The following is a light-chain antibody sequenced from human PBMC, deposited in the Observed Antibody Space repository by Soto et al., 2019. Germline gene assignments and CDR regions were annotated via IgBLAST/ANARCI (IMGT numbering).Light chain of an antibody. CDR3: RQCLTSWT. CDR1: LSRPHNNIYSY. V-gene: IGKV2-28*01. Sequence: CRYSLSRPHNNIYSYLDWYLQKPGQAPQLLIYLGSNRASGVPDRFSGSGSGTEFTLKISRLEAEDVGAYYCRQCLTSWTFGQGTKVDIK. CDR2: LGS. J-gene: IGKJ1*01.